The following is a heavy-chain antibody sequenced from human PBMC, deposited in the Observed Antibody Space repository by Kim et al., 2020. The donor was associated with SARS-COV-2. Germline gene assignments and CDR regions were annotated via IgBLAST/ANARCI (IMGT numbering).Heavy chain of an antibody. CDR3: ARALASSGYYSDNWFDP. D-gene: IGHD3-22*01. Sequence: GGSLRLSCAASGVTLSSYWMHWVRQAPGKGLVWVSHINSDGSSTSYADSVKGRFTISRDNAKNTLYLHMNSLRAEDTAIYYCARALASSGYYSDNWFDPWGQGTLVTVSS. J-gene: IGHJ5*02. V-gene: IGHV3-74*01. CDR2: INSDGSST. CDR1: GVTLSSYW.